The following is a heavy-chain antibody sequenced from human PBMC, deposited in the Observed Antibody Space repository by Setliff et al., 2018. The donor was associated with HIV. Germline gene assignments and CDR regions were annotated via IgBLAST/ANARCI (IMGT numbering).Heavy chain of an antibody. CDR1: GGSFSDYS. Sequence: SETLSLTCAVYGGSFSDYSWSWVRQPPGKGLEWIGEINHSGGTNYNPSLQSRITMSIDTSQNQFSLKVSSVTAADTAVYYCARERSLITNRRYFDSWGQGTLVTVSS. J-gene: IGHJ4*02. CDR2: INHSGGT. CDR3: ARERSLITNRRYFDS. V-gene: IGHV4-34*01. D-gene: IGHD1-1*01.